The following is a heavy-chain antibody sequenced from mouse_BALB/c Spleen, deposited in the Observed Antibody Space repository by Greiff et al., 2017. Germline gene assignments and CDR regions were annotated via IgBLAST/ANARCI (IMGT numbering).Heavy chain of an antibody. CDR1: GFSLTSYG. V-gene: IGHV2-9*02. D-gene: IGHD2-10*01. CDR2: IWAGGST. CDR3: ARAYYGNFYAMDY. J-gene: IGHJ4*01. Sequence: VQVVESGPGLVAPSQSLSITCTVSGFSLTSYGVHWVRQPPGKGLEWLGVIWAGGSTNYNSALMSRLSISKDNSKSQVFLKMNSLQTDDTAMYYCARAYYGNFYAMDYWGQGTSVTVSS.